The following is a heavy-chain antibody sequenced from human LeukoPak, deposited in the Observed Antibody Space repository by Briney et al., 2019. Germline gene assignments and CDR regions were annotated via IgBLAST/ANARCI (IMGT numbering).Heavy chain of an antibody. J-gene: IGHJ6*03. CDR2: IYYSGST. D-gene: IGHD3-22*01. V-gene: IGHV4-59*01. Sequence: SETLSLTCTVSGRSISSYYWSWIRQPPGKGLGWVGYIYYSGSTNYNPSRKSPVNMSVDPSKNPLSMKLSSVSDADTAVYYCARVDYYDSSGPVGWVKGTTVAVS. CDR1: GRSISSYY. CDR3: ARVDYYDSSGPVG.